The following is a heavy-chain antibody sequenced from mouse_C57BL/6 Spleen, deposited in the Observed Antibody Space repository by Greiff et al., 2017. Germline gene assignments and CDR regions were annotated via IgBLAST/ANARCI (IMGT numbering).Heavy chain of an antibody. V-gene: IGHV1-50*01. Sequence: VQLQQPGAELVKPGASVKLSCKASGYTFTSYWMQWVKQRPGQGLEWIGEIDPSDSYTNYNQKFKGKATLTVETSSSTAYMQLSSLTSEDAAVYYCARSGVYYGSSSGYAMDYWGQGTSVTVSS. CDR1: GYTFTSYW. CDR2: IDPSDSYT. J-gene: IGHJ4*01. D-gene: IGHD1-1*01. CDR3: ARSGVYYGSSSGYAMDY.